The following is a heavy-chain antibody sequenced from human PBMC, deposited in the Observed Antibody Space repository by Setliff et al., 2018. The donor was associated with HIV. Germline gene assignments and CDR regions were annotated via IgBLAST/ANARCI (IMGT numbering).Heavy chain of an antibody. CDR2: IIPYFGTT. V-gene: IGHV1-69*13. CDR1: GDTFNNYA. CDR3: ARARTITLIQCLDP. Sequence: SVKVSCKASGDTFNNYAINWVRQAPGQGLEWVGGIIPYFGTTEYEQKFQGRVTITADESKSTAYLELSSLRSDDTAVYYCARARTITLIQCLDPWGQGTQVTVS. D-gene: IGHD3-22*01. J-gene: IGHJ5*02.